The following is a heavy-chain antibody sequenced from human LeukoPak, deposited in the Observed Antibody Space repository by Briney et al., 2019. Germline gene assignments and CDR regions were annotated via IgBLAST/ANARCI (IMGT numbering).Heavy chain of an antibody. CDR1: GGSISSYY. V-gene: IGHV4-59*01. J-gene: IGHJ4*02. CDR3: AREGWEYCSGSCSLYDY. D-gene: IGHD2-15*01. CDR2: IYYSGST. Sequence: PSETLSLTCTVSGGSISSYYWSWIRQPPGKGLEWIGYIYYSGSTNYNPSLKSRVTISVDTSKNQFSLQLSSVTAADTAVYYCAREGWEYCSGSCSLYDYWGQGTLVTVSS.